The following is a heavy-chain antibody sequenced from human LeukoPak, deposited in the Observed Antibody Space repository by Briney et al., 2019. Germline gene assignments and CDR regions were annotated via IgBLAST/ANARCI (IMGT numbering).Heavy chain of an antibody. J-gene: IGHJ4*02. CDR2: INSDGSST. CDR3: ARDIGRYRTYGDLFDY. CDR1: GFTFSSYW. V-gene: IGHV3-74*01. Sequence: PGGSLRLSCAASGFTFSSYWMHWVRQAPGKGLVWVSRINSDGSSTSYADSVKGRFTISRDNAKNTLYLQMNSLRAEDTAVYYCARDIGRYRTYGDLFDYWGQGTLVTVSS. D-gene: IGHD4-17*01.